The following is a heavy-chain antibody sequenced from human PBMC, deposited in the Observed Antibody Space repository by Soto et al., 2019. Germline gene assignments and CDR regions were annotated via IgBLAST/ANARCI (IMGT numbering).Heavy chain of an antibody. CDR2: ISYDGSNK. D-gene: IGHD3-10*01. CDR3: AKTGVTMVRGVNPFDY. V-gene: IGHV3-30*18. CDR1: GFTVSSNY. Sequence: GGSLRLSCAASGFTVSSNYMSWVRQAPGKGLEWVAVISYDGSNKYYADSVKGRFTISRDNSKNTLYLQMNSLRAEDTAVYYCAKTGVTMVRGVNPFDYWGQGTLVTVSS. J-gene: IGHJ4*02.